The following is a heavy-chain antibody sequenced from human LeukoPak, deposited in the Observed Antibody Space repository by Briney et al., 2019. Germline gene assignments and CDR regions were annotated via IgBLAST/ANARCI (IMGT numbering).Heavy chain of an antibody. CDR1: GFTFSDYY. D-gene: IGHD2-2*01. CDR3: TTDSPIVVVPAAMPQDY. J-gene: IGHJ4*02. CDR2: IKSKTDGGTT. Sequence: GGSLRLSCAASGFTFSDYYMSWIRQAPGKGLEWVGRIKSKTDGGTTDYAAPVKGRFTISRDDSKNTLYLKMNSLKTEDTAVYYCTTDSPIVVVPAAMPQDYWGQGTLVTVSS. V-gene: IGHV3-15*01.